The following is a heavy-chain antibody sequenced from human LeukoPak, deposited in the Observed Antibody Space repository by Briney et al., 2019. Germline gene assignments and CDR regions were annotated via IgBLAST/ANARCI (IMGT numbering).Heavy chain of an antibody. CDR2: IKEDGSET. V-gene: IGHV3-7*01. CDR3: ASDPNNWFDP. J-gene: IGHJ5*02. Sequence: GGSLRLSCAASGFTFNTYWMSWVRQAPGKGLEWVANIKEDGSETYYVDSVKGRFTISRNNAKNSLYLQMNSLRAEDTAVYYCASDPNNWFDPWGQGTLVTVSS. CDR1: GFTFNTYW.